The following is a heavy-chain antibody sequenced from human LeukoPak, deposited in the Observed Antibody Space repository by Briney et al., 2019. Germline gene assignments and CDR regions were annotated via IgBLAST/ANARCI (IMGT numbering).Heavy chain of an antibody. D-gene: IGHD3-10*01. Sequence: SGRSLRLSCAASGFTFSSYWMSWVRQAPGKGLEWVASIKQDGSEKYYVDSVKGRFTISRDNSKNTLYLQMNSLRAEDTAVYYCAKDLRGSGGYYGSGNWGQGTLVTVSS. CDR3: AKDLRGSGGYYGSGN. V-gene: IGHV3-7*01. CDR1: GFTFSSYW. J-gene: IGHJ4*02. CDR2: IKQDGSEK.